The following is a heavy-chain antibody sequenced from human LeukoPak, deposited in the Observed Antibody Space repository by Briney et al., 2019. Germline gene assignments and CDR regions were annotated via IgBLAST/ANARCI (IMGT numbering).Heavy chain of an antibody. D-gene: IGHD1-1*01. Sequence: TGGSLRLSCAASGFTFSNYWMTWVRQAPGKGLEWVANIKQDGIEKYYVDSVKGRFTIFRDNAKNSLFLQLDSLSAEDTAVYYCARITTRYFDYWGQGTLVTVSS. J-gene: IGHJ4*02. CDR1: GFTFSNYW. V-gene: IGHV3-7*05. CDR3: ARITTRYFDY. CDR2: IKQDGIEK.